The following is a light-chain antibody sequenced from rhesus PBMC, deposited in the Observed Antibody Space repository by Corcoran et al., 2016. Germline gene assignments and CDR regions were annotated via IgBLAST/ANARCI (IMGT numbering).Light chain of an antibody. V-gene: IGKV1-74*01. Sequence: DIQMTQSPSSLSASVGDRVTITCRASENVNNYLNWYQQQPGKAPKLLIYKASTLQSGVPSRFSGSGYGTDYTFTISSLQPEDVATYYCQHGYGTPLTFGGGTKVEIK. J-gene: IGKJ4*01. CDR2: KAS. CDR1: ENVNNY. CDR3: QHGYGTPLT.